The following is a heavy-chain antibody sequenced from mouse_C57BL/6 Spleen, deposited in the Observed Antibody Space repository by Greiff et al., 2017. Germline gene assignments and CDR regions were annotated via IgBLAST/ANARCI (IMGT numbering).Heavy chain of an antibody. V-gene: IGHV1-15*01. D-gene: IGHD1-1*01. CDR1: GYTFTDYE. CDR3: TRVTTVVAGDY. Sequence: QVQLQQSGAELVRPGASVTLSCKASGYTFTDYEMHWVKQTPVHGLEWIGAIDPETGGTAYNQKFKGKAILTADKSSSTAYTELRSLTSEDSAVYYCTRVTTVVAGDYWGQGTTLTVSS. J-gene: IGHJ2*01. CDR2: IDPETGGT.